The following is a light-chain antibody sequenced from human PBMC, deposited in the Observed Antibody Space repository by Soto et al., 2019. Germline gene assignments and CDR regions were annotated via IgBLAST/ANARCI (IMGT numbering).Light chain of an antibody. CDR3: QQRSNWPWT. J-gene: IGKJ1*01. CDR1: QSVSSN. V-gene: IGKV3-15*01. CDR2: GAS. Sequence: EMVMTQSPATVSVSTGERGSLCCRASQSVSSNLAWYQQKPGQAPRLLIYGASTRATGIPARFSGSGSGTEFTLTISRLEPEDFAVYYCQQRSNWPWTFGQGTKVDIK.